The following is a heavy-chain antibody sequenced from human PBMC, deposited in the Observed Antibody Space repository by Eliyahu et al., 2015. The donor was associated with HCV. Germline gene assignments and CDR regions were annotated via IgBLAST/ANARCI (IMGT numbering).Heavy chain of an antibody. D-gene: IGHD2-2*01. J-gene: IGHJ4*02. Sequence: EVQLVESGGGSAQPGGSLRLSCVASGFGFXTYWMSWIRQTPGKGLERVANIKHDGSEKYYVDSVRGRFTVSRDNAENSLFLQMNSLRDEDTAMYYCVRDWYCTSAGCFYFDYWGRGALVTVSS. V-gene: IGHV3-7*01. CDR3: VRDWYCTSAGCFYFDY. CDR1: GFGFXTYW. CDR2: IKHDGSEK.